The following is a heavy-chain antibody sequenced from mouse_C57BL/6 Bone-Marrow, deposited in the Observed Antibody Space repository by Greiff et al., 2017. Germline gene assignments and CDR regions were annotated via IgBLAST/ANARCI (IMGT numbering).Heavy chain of an antibody. CDR1: GYTFTSYW. CDR3: ARSRFYGSSLAY. J-gene: IGHJ3*01. Sequence: QVQLKQSGAELVMPGASVKLSCKASGYTFTSYWMHWVKQRPGQGLEWIGEIDPSDSYTNYNQKFKGKSTLTVDKSSSTAYMQLSSLTSEDSAVYYCARSRFYGSSLAYWGQGTLVTVSA. V-gene: IGHV1-69*01. D-gene: IGHD1-1*01. CDR2: IDPSDSYT.